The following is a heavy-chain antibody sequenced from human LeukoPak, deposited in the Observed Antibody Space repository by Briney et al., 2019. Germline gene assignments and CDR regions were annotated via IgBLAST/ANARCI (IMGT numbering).Heavy chain of an antibody. Sequence: ASVRVSCKASGYTFINYGITWVRQAPGQGLEWMGWISAYNSAYTGNTNYAQNFQGRVTMTTDTSTSTAYMELRSLRSDDTAVYYCARSGVGYFYDNTGYYPLDYWGQGTLVTVSS. CDR2: ISAYNSAYTGNT. V-gene: IGHV1-18*01. J-gene: IGHJ4*02. D-gene: IGHD3-22*01. CDR1: GYTFINYG. CDR3: ARSGVGYFYDNTGYYPLDY.